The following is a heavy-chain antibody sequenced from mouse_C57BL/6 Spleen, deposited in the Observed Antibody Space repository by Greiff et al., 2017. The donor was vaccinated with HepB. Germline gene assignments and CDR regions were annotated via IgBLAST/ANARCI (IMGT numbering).Heavy chain of an antibody. J-gene: IGHJ2*01. CDR1: GFNIKVYY. Sequence: EVQLQQSGAELVKPGASVKLSCTASGFNIKVYYMHWVKQRTEQGLEWIGRIDPEDGETKYAPKFQGKATITADTSSNTAYLQLSSLTSEDTAVYYCASGYYGSFYFDYWGQGTTLTVSS. D-gene: IGHD1-1*01. V-gene: IGHV14-2*01. CDR3: ASGYYGSFYFDY. CDR2: IDPEDGET.